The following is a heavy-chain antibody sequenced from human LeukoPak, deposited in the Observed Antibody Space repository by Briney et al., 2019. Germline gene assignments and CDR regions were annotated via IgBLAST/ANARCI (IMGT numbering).Heavy chain of an antibody. CDR2: ISYDVGNK. CDR3: ARGLTYYDILTGYHDRLDYFDY. J-gene: IGHJ4*02. CDR1: GFTFSSYA. Sequence: GGSLRRSCAASGFTFSSYAMHWVRQAPGKGLEWVAVISYDVGNKYYTDSVKGRFTISRDNAKKSLYLQMNSLRAEDTAVYYCARGLTYYDILTGYHDRLDYFDYWGQGTLVTVSS. D-gene: IGHD3-9*01. V-gene: IGHV3-30-3*01.